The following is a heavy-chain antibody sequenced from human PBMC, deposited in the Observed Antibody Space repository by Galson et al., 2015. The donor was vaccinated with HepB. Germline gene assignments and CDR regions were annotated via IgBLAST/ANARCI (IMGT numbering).Heavy chain of an antibody. J-gene: IGHJ4*02. V-gene: IGHV3-7*01. CDR2: IKDDGSET. CDR3: ARDPAAWDY. CDR1: GFTFSSYW. D-gene: IGHD6-13*01. Sequence: SLRLSCAVSGFTFSSYWMSWVRQTPGKGLEWVANIKDDGSETYYVDSVKGRFTISRDNGKNSLYLQMNSLRSEDTAVYYCARDPAAWDYWGQGNLVTVPS.